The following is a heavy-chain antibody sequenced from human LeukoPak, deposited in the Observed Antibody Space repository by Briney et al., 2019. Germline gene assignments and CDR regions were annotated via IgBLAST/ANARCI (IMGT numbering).Heavy chain of an antibody. CDR3: ARGGGPEQRVYSGYDSDY. V-gene: IGHV3-64*01. CDR2: ISSNGGST. D-gene: IGHD5-12*01. CDR1: GFTFSSYA. J-gene: IGHJ4*02. Sequence: GGSLRLSCAASGFTFSSYAMHWVRQAPGKGLEYVSAISSNGGSTYYANSVKGRFTISRDNSKNTLYLQMGSLRAEDMAVYYCARGGGPEQRVYSGYDSDYWGQGTLVTASS.